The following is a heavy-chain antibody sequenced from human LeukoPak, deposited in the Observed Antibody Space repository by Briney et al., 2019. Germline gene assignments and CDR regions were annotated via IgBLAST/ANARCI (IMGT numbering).Heavy chain of an antibody. V-gene: IGHV4-34*01. CDR2: INHSGST. CDR3: ARSLRRDGYNPGY. D-gene: IGHD5-24*01. Sequence: SETLSLTCTVSGGSISSYYWSWIRQPPGKGLEWIGEINHSGSTNYNPSLKSRVTISVDTSKNQFSLKLSSVTAADTAVYYCARSLRRDGYNPGYWGQGTLVTVSS. J-gene: IGHJ4*02. CDR1: GGSISSYY.